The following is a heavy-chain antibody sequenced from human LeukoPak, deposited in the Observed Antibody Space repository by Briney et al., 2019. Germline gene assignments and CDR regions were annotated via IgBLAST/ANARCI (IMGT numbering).Heavy chain of an antibody. Sequence: HPGGSLRLSCAASGFTFSSYGMSWVRQAPGKGLEWVSAISGSGGSTYYADSVKGRFTISRDNSKNTLYLQMNSLRAEDTAVYYCAKGRVGYSYGCWDYWGQGTLVTVSS. CDR1: GFTFSSYG. CDR3: AKGRVGYSYGCWDY. CDR2: ISGSGGST. V-gene: IGHV3-23*01. D-gene: IGHD5-18*01. J-gene: IGHJ4*02.